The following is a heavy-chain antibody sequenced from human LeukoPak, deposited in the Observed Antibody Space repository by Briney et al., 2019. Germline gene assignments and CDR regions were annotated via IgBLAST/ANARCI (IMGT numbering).Heavy chain of an antibody. Sequence: ASVKVSCKASGYTLTSYAMHWVRQAPGQRLEWMGWINAGNGNTKYSQKFQGRVTITRDTSASTAYMELSSLRSEDTAVYYCARGLTQDPNAFDIWGQGTMVTVSS. CDR2: INAGNGNT. V-gene: IGHV1-3*01. CDR1: GYTLTSYA. D-gene: IGHD4/OR15-4a*01. CDR3: ARGLTQDPNAFDI. J-gene: IGHJ3*02.